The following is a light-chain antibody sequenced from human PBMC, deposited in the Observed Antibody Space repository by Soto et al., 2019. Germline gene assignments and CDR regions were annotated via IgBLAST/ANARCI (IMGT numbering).Light chain of an antibody. CDR1: QSINTY. V-gene: IGKV3-11*01. CDR3: QQYNSYSWT. Sequence: ENVLTQSPATLSLSPGEGATLSCRASQSINTYLAWYQQKPGQAPRLLIYDASKRATGIPARFSGSGSGTNFTLTISSLQPDDFATYYCQQYNSYSWTFGQGTKVDI. CDR2: DAS. J-gene: IGKJ1*01.